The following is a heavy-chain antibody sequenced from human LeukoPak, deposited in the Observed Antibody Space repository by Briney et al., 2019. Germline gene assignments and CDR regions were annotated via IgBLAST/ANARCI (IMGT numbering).Heavy chain of an antibody. J-gene: IGHJ5*02. Sequence: GGSLRLSCAASGFTFSSYWMHWVRQAPGKGLVWVSRINSDGSSTSYADSVKGRFTISRDNAKNTLYLQMNSLRAEDTAVYYCAASQYYDFWSDSEGAFDPWGQGTLVTVSS. CDR1: GFTFSSYW. V-gene: IGHV3-74*01. CDR2: INSDGSST. CDR3: AASQYYDFWSDSEGAFDP. D-gene: IGHD3-3*01.